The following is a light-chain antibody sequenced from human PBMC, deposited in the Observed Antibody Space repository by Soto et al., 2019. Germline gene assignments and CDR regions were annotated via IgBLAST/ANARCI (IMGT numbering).Light chain of an antibody. Sequence: IQLTQSPCSLSAPVGAGGTITCRASQGISRYLAWYQQTPGKVPKLLIYTASTLQSGVPSRFSGSGSGTDFTLTISSLQPEDVATYYCQKYNSALTFGQGTRLEIK. V-gene: IGKV1-27*01. CDR1: QGISRY. CDR2: TAS. CDR3: QKYNSALT. J-gene: IGKJ5*01.